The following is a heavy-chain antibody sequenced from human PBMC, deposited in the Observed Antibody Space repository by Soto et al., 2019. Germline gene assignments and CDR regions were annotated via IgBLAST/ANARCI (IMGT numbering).Heavy chain of an antibody. V-gene: IGHV3-72*01. D-gene: IGHD3-10*01. J-gene: IGHJ4*02. CDR1: GFTFNDHY. CDR3: VLWVRGVINY. CDR2: GKNRGQGFAT. Sequence: EVPLVESGGGLVQPGGSLRLSCATSGFTFNDHYLDWVRPAAGKGLAWVGRGKNRGQGFATEYAASVQGRFTVSRDDSKGTLDQHMNSLKTEETAFYYCVLWVRGVINYWGQGTRVSVSS.